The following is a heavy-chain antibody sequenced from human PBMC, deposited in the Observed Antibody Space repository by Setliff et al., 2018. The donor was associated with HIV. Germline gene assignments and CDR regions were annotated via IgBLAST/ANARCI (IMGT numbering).Heavy chain of an antibody. V-gene: IGHV4-61*08. CDR3: ARGPRVSAAVVETPSAY. D-gene: IGHD6-19*01. Sequence: SETLSLTCSVSGGSISSGGYSWSWIRQPPGKGLEWIGEINHSGSSKYNPSLKSRVTMSVDTSKNQFSLKLSSVTAADSAVYYCARGPRVSAAVVETPSAYWGQGTRVTVSS. J-gene: IGHJ4*02. CDR1: GGSISSGGYS. CDR2: INHSGSS.